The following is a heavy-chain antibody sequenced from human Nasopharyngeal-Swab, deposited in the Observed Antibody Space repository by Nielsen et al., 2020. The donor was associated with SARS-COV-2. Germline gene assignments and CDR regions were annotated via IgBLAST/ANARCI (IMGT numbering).Heavy chain of an antibody. V-gene: IGHV3-7*01. D-gene: IGHD5-12*01. CDR1: GIFVSGNY. J-gene: IGHJ4*02. Sequence: GESLKISCAASGIFVSGNYMSWVRQAPGKGLEWVANIKQDGSEKYYVDSVKGRFTISRDNAKNSLYLQMNSLRAEDTAVYYCARSDYSGYDLYFDYWGQGTLVTVSS. CDR2: IKQDGSEK. CDR3: ARSDYSGYDLYFDY.